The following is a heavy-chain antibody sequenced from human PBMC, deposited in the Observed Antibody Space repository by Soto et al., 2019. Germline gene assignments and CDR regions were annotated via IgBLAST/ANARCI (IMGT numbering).Heavy chain of an antibody. CDR1: GYTFTIFD. D-gene: IGHD6-19*01. CDR3: VVSRGWWSFEY. Sequence: QVPLVQSGAEVKKPGTSVKVSCQTSGYTFTIFDMHWVRQAPGQSLEWMGWIKAANAYAVYSENFQGRVTFTRDTSARTGYMDVSSLRYEVTAVYYCVVSRGWWSFEYWGQGTLVTVSS. CDR2: IKAANAYA. J-gene: IGHJ4*02. V-gene: IGHV1-3*01.